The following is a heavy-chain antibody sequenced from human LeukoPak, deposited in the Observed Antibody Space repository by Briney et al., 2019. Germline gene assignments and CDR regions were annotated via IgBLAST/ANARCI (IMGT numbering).Heavy chain of an antibody. CDR2: ISSSSSTI. D-gene: IGHD3-10*01. Sequence: GGSLRLSCAASGFTFSSYSMNWVRRAPGKGLEWVSYISSSSSTIYYADSVKGRFTISRDNAKNSRYLQMNSLRAEDTAVYYCARYRHYYGSGSYYNSQYYFDYWGQGTLVTVSS. CDR1: GFTFSSYS. V-gene: IGHV3-48*04. J-gene: IGHJ4*02. CDR3: ARYRHYYGSGSYYNSQYYFDY.